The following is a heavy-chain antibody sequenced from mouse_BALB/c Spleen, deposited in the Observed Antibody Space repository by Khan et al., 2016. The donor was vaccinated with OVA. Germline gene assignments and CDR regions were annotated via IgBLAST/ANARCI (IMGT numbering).Heavy chain of an antibody. CDR2: ISPSSGYT. V-gene: IGHV1-4*01. CDR1: GYTFTTYT. D-gene: IGHD2-14*01. J-gene: IGHJ3*01. CDR3: AREGAYYRSDGWFAY. Sequence: QVQLKQSGTELARPGASVKMSCKASGYTFTTYTMHWVKQRPGQGLEWIGYISPSSGYTNYNQKLKDKATLTADKSSITAYMQLRSLTSEDSADYYCAREGAYYRSDGWFAYWGQGTLVTVSA.